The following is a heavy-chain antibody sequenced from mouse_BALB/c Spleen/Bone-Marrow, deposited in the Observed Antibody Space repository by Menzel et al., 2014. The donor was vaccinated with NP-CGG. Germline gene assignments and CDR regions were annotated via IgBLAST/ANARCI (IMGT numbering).Heavy chain of an antibody. V-gene: IGHV1-14*01. D-gene: IGHD2-14*01. CDR2: INPYNDGT. CDR1: GYTFXSYV. J-gene: IGHJ4*01. CDR3: ARYDYAMDY. Sequence: EVKLQESGPELVKPGASVKMSRKASGYTFXSYVMHWVKQKPGQGLAWIGYINPYNDGTKYNEKFKGKATLTSDKSSSTAYMELSSLTSEDSAVYYCARYDYAMDYWGQGTSVTVSS.